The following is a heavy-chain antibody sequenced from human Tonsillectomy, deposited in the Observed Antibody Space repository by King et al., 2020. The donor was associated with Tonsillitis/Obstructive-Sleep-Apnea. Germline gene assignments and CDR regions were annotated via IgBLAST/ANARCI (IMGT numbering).Heavy chain of an antibody. CDR1: GDSVSSNSAA. CDR3: ALSLGADSFPPDWFDP. D-gene: IGHD3-16*01. Sequence: QVQLPQSGPGLVKPSQTLSLTCAISGDSVSSNSAAWNRIRQSPSRGLEWLGRTYYRSKWYNDYAVSVKSRITINPDTSKNQFSLQLNSVTPEDTAVYYCALSLGADSFPPDWFDPWGQGTLVTVSS. V-gene: IGHV6-1*01. J-gene: IGHJ5*02. CDR2: TYYRSKWYN.